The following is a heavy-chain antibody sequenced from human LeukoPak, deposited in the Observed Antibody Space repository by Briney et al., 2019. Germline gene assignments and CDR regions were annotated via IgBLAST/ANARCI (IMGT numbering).Heavy chain of an antibody. CDR1: GGSFSGYY. CDR2: IYPSGSN. J-gene: IGHJ4*02. Sequence: PSETLSLTCAVYGGSFSGYYWSWIRQPPGKGLEWIGRIYPSGSNNYNPSLKSRVTMSVDTSKSQFSLKLSSVTAADTAMYYCARDNEVAARSFDYWGQGTLVTVSS. D-gene: IGHD6-6*01. CDR3: ARDNEVAARSFDY. V-gene: IGHV4-4*07.